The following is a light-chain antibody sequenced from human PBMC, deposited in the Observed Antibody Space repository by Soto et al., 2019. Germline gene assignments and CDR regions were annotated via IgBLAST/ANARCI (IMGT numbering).Light chain of an antibody. CDR3: QQYAGSPPD. Sequence: DIQMTQSPSTLSASVGDRVTITCRASQSITRFLNWYQQKPGKAPKLLIYAASSLQSGVPSRFSGSGSGTDFTLTISRLGPEDSAVYYCQQYAGSPPDFGQGTRLEIK. V-gene: IGKV1-39*01. CDR1: QSITRF. J-gene: IGKJ5*01. CDR2: AAS.